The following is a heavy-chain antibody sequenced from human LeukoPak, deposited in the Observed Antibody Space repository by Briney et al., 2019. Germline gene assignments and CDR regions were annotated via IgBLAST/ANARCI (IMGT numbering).Heavy chain of an antibody. CDR3: AREAQFFLGFDP. CDR2: IIRTA. Sequence: GSSVKVSCKAPGGTFSNYAISWVRQAPGQGLEWMGGIIRTANYAQKFQGRVTITTDESTSTAYMELTSLRSEDTAVYYCAREAQFFLGFDPWGQGTLVTVSS. J-gene: IGHJ5*02. D-gene: IGHD3-3*01. V-gene: IGHV1-69*05. CDR1: GGTFSNYA.